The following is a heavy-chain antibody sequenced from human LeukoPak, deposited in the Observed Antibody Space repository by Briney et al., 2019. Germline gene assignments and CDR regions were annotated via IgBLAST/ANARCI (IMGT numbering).Heavy chain of an antibody. D-gene: IGHD6-19*01. CDR2: ISYDGSNK. CDR1: GFTFSSYG. CDR3: AKEWVGYSSGWYDS. Sequence: GGSLRLSCAASGFTFSSYGMHWVRQAPGKGLEWVAVISYDGSNKYYADSVKGRFTISRDNSKNTLYLQMNSLRAEDTAVYYCAKEWVGYSSGWYDSWGQGTLVTVSS. V-gene: IGHV3-30*18. J-gene: IGHJ5*01.